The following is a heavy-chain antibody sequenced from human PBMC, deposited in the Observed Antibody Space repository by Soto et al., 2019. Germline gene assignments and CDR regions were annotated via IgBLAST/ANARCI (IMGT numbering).Heavy chain of an antibody. D-gene: IGHD3-10*01. V-gene: IGHV3-23*01. CDR1: GFTFSSYA. J-gene: IGHJ3*02. CDR3: AKDAPYYYGSGPHAIDI. Sequence: GGSLRLSCAASGFTFSSYAMSWVRQAPGKGLEWVSAISGSGGSTYSSDSVKGRFTIPRDNSKNTLYLQMNSLRAEDMAVYYCAKDAPYYYGSGPHAIDIRGQRIMVTDSS. CDR2: ISGSGGST.